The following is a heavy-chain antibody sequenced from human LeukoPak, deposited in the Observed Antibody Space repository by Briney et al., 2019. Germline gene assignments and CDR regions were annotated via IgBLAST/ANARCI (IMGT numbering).Heavy chain of an antibody. V-gene: IGHV3-21*01. CDR1: GFAFSSYS. Sequence: GGSLRLSCAASGFAFSSYSMNWVRQAPGKGLEWVSSISSSSSYIYYADSVKGRFSISRDNAQNSLYLQMNSLRAEDTAVYYCARVGGGGSGTYYMDVWGKGTTVTASS. D-gene: IGHD3-10*01. CDR3: ARVGGGGSGTYYMDV. CDR2: ISSSSSYI. J-gene: IGHJ6*03.